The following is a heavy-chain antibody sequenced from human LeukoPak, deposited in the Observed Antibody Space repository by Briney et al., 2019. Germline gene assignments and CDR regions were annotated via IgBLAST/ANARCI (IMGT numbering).Heavy chain of an antibody. D-gene: IGHD5-18*01. J-gene: IGHJ4*02. Sequence: GGSLRLSCAASGFTFNKYAMNWVRQPPGKGLEWVAVISYDASNKYYADSVKGRFTISRDNSKNTLYLQMNSLRAEDTAVYYCAKSHGYSYGFDYWGQGTLVTVSS. CDR1: GFTFNKYA. CDR2: ISYDASNK. V-gene: IGHV3-30*18. CDR3: AKSHGYSYGFDY.